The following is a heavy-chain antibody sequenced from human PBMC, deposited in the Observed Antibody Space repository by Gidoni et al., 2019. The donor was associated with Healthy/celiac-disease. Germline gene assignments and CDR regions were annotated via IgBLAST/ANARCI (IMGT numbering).Heavy chain of an antibody. V-gene: IGHV1-18*01. CDR2: ISAYNGNT. J-gene: IGHJ4*02. D-gene: IGHD2-15*01. CDR1: GYTFTSYG. CDR3: ARSPHLYCSGGSCYSPFDY. Sequence: QVQLVQSGAEVKKPGASVKVSCKASGYTFTSYGISWVRQAPGQGLEWMGWISAYNGNTNYAQKLQGRVTMTTDTSTSTAYMELRSLRSDDTAVYYCARSPHLYCSGGSCYSPFDYWGQGTLVTVSS.